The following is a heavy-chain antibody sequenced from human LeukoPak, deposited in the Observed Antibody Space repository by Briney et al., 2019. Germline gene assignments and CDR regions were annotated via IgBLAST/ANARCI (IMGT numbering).Heavy chain of an antibody. V-gene: IGHV4-30-4*01. CDR1: GGSISSGDYY. Sequence: SETLSLTCTVSGGSISSGDYYWSWIRQPPGKGLEWIGYIYYSGSTYYNPSLKSRVTISVDTSKNQFSLKLSSVTAADTAVYYCARLSGVQLVYGYWGQGTLVTVSS. CDR3: ARLSGVQLVYGY. J-gene: IGHJ4*02. CDR2: IYYSGST. D-gene: IGHD1-1*01.